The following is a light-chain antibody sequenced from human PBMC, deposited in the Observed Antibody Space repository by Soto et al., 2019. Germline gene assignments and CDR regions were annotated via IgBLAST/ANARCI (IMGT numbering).Light chain of an antibody. J-gene: IGLJ3*02. V-gene: IGLV2-23*02. CDR1: RSDIGSYNS. Sequence: QSALTQPASVSGSPGQSITISCTGTRSDIGSYNSIAWYQQHPGKAPRVMIFGVTKRPSGISNCFSGSKSGFTASLTISGLQSEDDADYFCFSYAGSSTWVFGGGTKLTVL. CDR2: GVT. CDR3: FSYAGSSTWV.